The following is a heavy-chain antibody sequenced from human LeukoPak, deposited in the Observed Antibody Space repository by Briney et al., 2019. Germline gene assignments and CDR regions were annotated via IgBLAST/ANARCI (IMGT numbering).Heavy chain of an antibody. V-gene: IGHV3-74*01. CDR1: GFTFCRYW. Sequence: GGSLRLSCAASGFTFCRYWMHWVRPGPGEGLVWVSRIITDGTSSNYADFVKGRFTISRDNSTNTLYLQKNSLRAEDTAVYYCVREPLGDYGGNTDAFDIWGQGTMGTVAS. D-gene: IGHD4-23*01. CDR3: VREPLGDYGGNTDAFDI. CDR2: IITDGTSS. J-gene: IGHJ3*02.